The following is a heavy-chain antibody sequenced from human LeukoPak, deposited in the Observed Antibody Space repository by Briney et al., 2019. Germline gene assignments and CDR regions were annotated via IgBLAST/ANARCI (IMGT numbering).Heavy chain of an antibody. J-gene: IGHJ6*04. D-gene: IGHD5-18*01. V-gene: IGHV4-59*01. CDR3: ATSVRRGYSYGYYYYYGMDV. CDR1: GGSISSYY. CDR2: IYYSGST. Sequence: PSETPSLTCTVSGGSISSYYWSWIRQPPGKGLEWIGYIYYSGSTNYNPSLKSRVTISVDTSKNQFSLKLSSVTAADTAVYYCATSVRRGYSYGYYYYYGMDVWGKGTTVTVSS.